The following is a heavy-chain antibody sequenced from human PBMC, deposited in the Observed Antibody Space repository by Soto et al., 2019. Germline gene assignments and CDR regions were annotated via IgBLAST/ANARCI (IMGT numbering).Heavy chain of an antibody. CDR3: ARGRYCSGGSCYFDY. CDR2: IYHSGST. CDR1: GGTISSGGYS. V-gene: IGHV4-30-2*01. Sequence: SEKLSLTCAVAGGTISSGGYSWSWIRQPPGKGLEWIGYIYHSGSTYYNPSLKSRVTISVDRSKNQFSLKLSSVTAADTAVYYCARGRYCSGGSCYFDYWGQGTLVTVSS. J-gene: IGHJ4*02. D-gene: IGHD2-15*01.